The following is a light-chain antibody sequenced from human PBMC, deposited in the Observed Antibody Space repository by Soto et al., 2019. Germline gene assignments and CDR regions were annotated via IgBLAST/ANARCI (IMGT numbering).Light chain of an antibody. J-gene: IGLJ2*01. CDR2: DVS. CDR3: RSYTSRSTVV. Sequence: QSALTQPASVSGSPGQSITISCTGTSSDVGGYNYVSWYQQHPGKAPKLMICDVSNRPSGVSNRFSGSKSGNTASLTISGLQAEDLADYYCRSYTSRSTVVFGGGTNVTV. V-gene: IGLV2-14*01. CDR1: SSDVGGYNY.